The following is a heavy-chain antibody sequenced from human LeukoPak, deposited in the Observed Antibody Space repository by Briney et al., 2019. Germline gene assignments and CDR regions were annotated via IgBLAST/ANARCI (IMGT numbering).Heavy chain of an antibody. Sequence: SETLSLTCAVYGGSFSGYYWSWIRQPPGKGLEWIGEINHSGSTNYNPSLKSRVTISVDTSKNQFSLKLSSVTAADTAVYYCARDRYYYDSVEDYWGQGTLVTVSS. D-gene: IGHD3-22*01. CDR3: ARDRYYYDSVEDY. CDR2: INHSGST. J-gene: IGHJ4*02. V-gene: IGHV4-34*01. CDR1: GGSFSGYY.